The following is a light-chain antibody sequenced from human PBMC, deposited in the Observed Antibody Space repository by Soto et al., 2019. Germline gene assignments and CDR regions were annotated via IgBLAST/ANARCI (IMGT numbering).Light chain of an antibody. Sequence: DIQMTQSPSTLAASVLDMATLPCRASQSISSWLAGYQQKPGKEPKLLIYDASSLESGVPSRFSGSGSGTEFTLTISSLQPDDFATYYCQHYNSYSEAFGQGTKVDI. CDR2: DAS. CDR3: QHYNSYSEA. J-gene: IGKJ1*01. V-gene: IGKV1-5*01. CDR1: QSISSW.